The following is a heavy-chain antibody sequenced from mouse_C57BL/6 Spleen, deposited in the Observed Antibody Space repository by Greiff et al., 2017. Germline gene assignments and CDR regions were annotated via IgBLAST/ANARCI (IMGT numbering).Heavy chain of an antibody. J-gene: IGHJ3*01. CDR2: IDPSDSET. V-gene: IGHV1-52*01. Sequence: QVQLKQPGAELVRPGSSVKLSCKASGYTFTSYWMPWVKQRPIQGLEWIGNIDPSDSETHYNQKFKDKATLTVDKSSSTAYMQLSSLTSEDSAVYYCASKGTGFAYWGQGTLVTVSA. D-gene: IGHD1-3*01. CDR3: ASKGTGFAY. CDR1: GYTFTSYW.